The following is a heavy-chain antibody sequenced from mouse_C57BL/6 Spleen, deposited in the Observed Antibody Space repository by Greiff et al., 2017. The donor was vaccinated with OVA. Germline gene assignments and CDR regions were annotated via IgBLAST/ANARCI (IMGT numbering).Heavy chain of an antibody. V-gene: IGHV6-3*01. CDR2: IRLKSDNYAT. D-gene: IGHD2-4*01. J-gene: IGHJ3*01. CDR3: TDDYDAWFAY. Sequence: EVQLQESGGGLVQPGGSMKLSCVASGFTFSNYWMNWVRQSPEKGLEWVAQIRLKSDNYATHYAESVKGRFTISRDDSKSSVYLQMNNLRAEDTGIYYCTDDYDAWFAYWGQGTLVTVSA. CDR1: GFTFSNYW.